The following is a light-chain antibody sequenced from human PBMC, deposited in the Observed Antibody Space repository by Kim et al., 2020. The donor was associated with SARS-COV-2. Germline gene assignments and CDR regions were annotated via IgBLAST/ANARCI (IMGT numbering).Light chain of an antibody. V-gene: IGKV1-27*01. CDR1: QDISNS. J-gene: IGKJ1*01. CDR3: QKYNIAPWT. Sequence: DIQMTQSPSSLSASVGDRVTITCRASQDISNSLAWYQQKPGKVPQVLISAASTLQSGVPSRFSGSGSGTEFTLTIGSLQTVMVATYICQKYNIAPWTFVARTKVCIK. CDR2: AAS.